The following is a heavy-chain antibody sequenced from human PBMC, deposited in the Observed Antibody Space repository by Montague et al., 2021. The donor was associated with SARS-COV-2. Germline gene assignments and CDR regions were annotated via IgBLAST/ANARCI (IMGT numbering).Heavy chain of an antibody. CDR3: ARWDPQTLTLIGLRGKSASDY. CDR1: GGSFSGYY. J-gene: IGHJ4*02. V-gene: IGHV4-34*01. D-gene: IGHD4-23*01. CDR2: INHSGTT. Sequence: SETLSLTCAVYGGSFSGYYWTWIRQSPGKGLEWIAEINHSGTTNYNFNPSLRSRVTISVDTSKSQFSLKLSSVTAADTGVYYCARWDPQTLTLIGLRGKSASDYWGQGTLGTVS.